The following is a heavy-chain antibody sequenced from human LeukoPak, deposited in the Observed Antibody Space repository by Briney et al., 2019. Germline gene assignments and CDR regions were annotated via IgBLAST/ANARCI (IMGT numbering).Heavy chain of an antibody. CDR1: GYTFTSYD. Sequence: ASVKVSCKASGYTFTSYDINWVRQATGQGLEWMGWMNPNSGNTGYAQKFQGRVTMTRNTSISTAYMELSSLRSEDTAVYYCAGVADYGDYGRPGAVDYWGQGTLVTVSS. CDR2: MNPNSGNT. V-gene: IGHV1-8*01. D-gene: IGHD4-17*01. CDR3: AGVADYGDYGRPGAVDY. J-gene: IGHJ4*02.